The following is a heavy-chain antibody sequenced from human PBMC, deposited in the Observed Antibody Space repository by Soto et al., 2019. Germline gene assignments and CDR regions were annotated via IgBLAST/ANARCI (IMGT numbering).Heavy chain of an antibody. CDR2: FYYSGST. Sequence: QLQLQESGPGLVKPSETLSLTCIVSGGSISTSNYYWGRIRQPPGRGLEWIGSFYYSGSTYSNSSLKGRVNISVDTSKNHFSLKLRSVTAADTALYFCARVCPTNYDGSGIGWFDPWGQGTLVTVSS. V-gene: IGHV4-39*02. CDR3: ARVCPTNYDGSGIGWFDP. D-gene: IGHD3-10*01. CDR1: GGSISTSNYY. J-gene: IGHJ5*02.